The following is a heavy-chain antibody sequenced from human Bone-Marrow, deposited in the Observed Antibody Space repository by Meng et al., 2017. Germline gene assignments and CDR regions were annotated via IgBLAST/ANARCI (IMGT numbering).Heavy chain of an antibody. J-gene: IGHJ4*02. Sequence: QVQLQESGPGLVKPSGTLALTCTVSGGSISGSSWWTWVRQPPGKGLEWIGEIYHTGSTNYNPSLKSRVTISVDKSKNQFSLKLSSVTAADTAVYYCARDRNDYGSHYFDYWGQGTLVTVSS. CDR1: GGSISGSSW. V-gene: IGHV4-4*02. CDR2: IYHTGST. D-gene: IGHD4-17*01. CDR3: ARDRNDYGSHYFDY.